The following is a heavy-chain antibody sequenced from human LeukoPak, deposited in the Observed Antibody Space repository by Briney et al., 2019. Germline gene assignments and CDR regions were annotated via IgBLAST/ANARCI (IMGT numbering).Heavy chain of an antibody. J-gene: IGHJ4*02. Sequence: ASVKVSCKASGYTFTSCGISWVRQAPGQGLEWMGWISAYNGNTNYAQKLQGRVTMTTDTFTSTAYMELRSLRSDDTAVYYCARDEHVNYYGSGSLSGYWGQGTLVTVSS. V-gene: IGHV1-18*01. CDR1: GYTFTSCG. CDR3: ARDEHVNYYGSGSLSGY. CDR2: ISAYNGNT. D-gene: IGHD3-10*01.